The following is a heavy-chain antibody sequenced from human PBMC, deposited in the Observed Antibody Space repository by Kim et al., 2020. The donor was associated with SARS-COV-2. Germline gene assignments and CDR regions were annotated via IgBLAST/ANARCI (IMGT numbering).Heavy chain of an antibody. V-gene: IGHV3-74*01. CDR3: ARGLFNYYDLYFDL. D-gene: IGHD3-16*01. J-gene: IGHJ2*01. Sequence: GGSLRLSCEASGFTFSSRWMHWVRQVPGKGLVWVARVNSDGTSISYAGSVRGRFTISRDNYKNMAYLEMNSLRAEDTAVYYCARGLFNYYDLYFDLWGR. CDR2: VNSDGTSI. CDR1: GFTFSSRW.